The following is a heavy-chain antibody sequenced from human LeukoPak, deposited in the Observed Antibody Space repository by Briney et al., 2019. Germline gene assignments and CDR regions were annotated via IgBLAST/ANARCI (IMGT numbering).Heavy chain of an antibody. V-gene: IGHV4-59*01. Sequence: SETLSPTCTVSGGSISSYYWSWIRQPPGKGLEWIGYIYYSGSTNYNPSLKSRVTISVDTSKNQFSLKLSSVTAADTAVYYCARVYYDFWSGYYTTYNWFDPWGQGTLVTDSS. D-gene: IGHD3-3*01. CDR3: ARVYYDFWSGYYTTYNWFDP. J-gene: IGHJ5*02. CDR1: GGSISSYY. CDR2: IYYSGST.